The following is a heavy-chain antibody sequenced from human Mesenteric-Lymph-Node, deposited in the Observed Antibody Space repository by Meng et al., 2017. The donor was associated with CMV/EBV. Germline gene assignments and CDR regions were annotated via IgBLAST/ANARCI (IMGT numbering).Heavy chain of an antibody. D-gene: IGHD2-2*01. Sequence: GESLKISCAVSGFTFSTYGMYWVRQAPGKGLEWVSLIYSGGSSTYYADSVEGRFTVSRDNSKNTVYLQMNSLRAEDTAVYYCAKRLYCGSTSCSKGMDVWGQGTTVTVSS. CDR2: IYSGGSST. V-gene: IGHV3-23*03. CDR3: AKRLYCGSTSCSKGMDV. CDR1: GFTFSTYG. J-gene: IGHJ6*02.